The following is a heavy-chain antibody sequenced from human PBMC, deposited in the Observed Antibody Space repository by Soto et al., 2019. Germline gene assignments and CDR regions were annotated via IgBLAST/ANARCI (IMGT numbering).Heavy chain of an antibody. J-gene: IGHJ4*02. CDR3: ESGPESFDY. Sequence: QVQLVQSGAEVKKPGASVKVSCKASGYTFTNYGISWVRQAPGQGLEWMGWISAYNGNTKYAPKLQGRVTMTTETSTRTAYIEPRSLRSDDTVLYYGESGPESFDYWAQGTLVTVSS. V-gene: IGHV1-18*01. CDR1: GYTFTNYG. CDR2: ISAYNGNT.